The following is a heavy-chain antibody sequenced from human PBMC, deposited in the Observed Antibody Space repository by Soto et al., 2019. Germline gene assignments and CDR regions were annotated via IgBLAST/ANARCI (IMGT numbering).Heavy chain of an antibody. CDR3: ARGAIMITFGGVIVKGDFDI. CDR1: GGSFSGYY. V-gene: IGHV4-34*01. Sequence: SETLSLTCAVYGGSFSGYYWSWIRQPPGKGLEWIGEINHSGSTNYNPSLKSRVTISVDTSKNQFSLKLSSVTAADTAVYYCARGAIMITFGGVIVKGDFDIWGQGTMVT. CDR2: INHSGST. D-gene: IGHD3-16*02. J-gene: IGHJ3*02.